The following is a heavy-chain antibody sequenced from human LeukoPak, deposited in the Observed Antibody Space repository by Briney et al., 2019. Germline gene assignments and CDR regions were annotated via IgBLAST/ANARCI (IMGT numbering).Heavy chain of an antibody. CDR1: GGSISSYY. CDR3: ASNYYGSGY. V-gene: IGHV4-59*01. D-gene: IGHD3-10*01. J-gene: IGHJ4*02. CDR2: IYYSGST. Sequence: PSETLSLTCTVSGGSISSYYWSWIRQPPGKGLEWIGYIYYSGSTNYNPSLKSRVTISVDASKNQFSLKLSSVTAADTAVYYCASNYYGSGYWGQGTLVTVSS.